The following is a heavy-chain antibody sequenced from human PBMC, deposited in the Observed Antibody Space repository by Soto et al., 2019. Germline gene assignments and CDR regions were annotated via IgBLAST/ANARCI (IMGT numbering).Heavy chain of an antibody. D-gene: IGHD2-21*01. CDR2: IIPIFGTA. CDR3: ARDTPVGTGSRMCYSFDY. CDR1: GGSCSSYA. V-gene: IGHV1-69*13. Sequence: SVKVSCKASGGSCSSYAISWVRQAPGQGLEWMGGIIPIFGTANYPQKFQGRVTINADESTSTAYMELSSLRSEDTAVYSCARDTPVGTGSRMCYSFDYSGQGNVITVSS. J-gene: IGHJ4*02.